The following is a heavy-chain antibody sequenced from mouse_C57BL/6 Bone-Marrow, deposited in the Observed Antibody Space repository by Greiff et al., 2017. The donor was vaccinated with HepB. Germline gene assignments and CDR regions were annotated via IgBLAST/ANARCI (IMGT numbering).Heavy chain of an antibody. CDR1: GFTFSSYA. CDR3: ARGSYGNYGGYAMDY. Sequence: DVKLVESGGGLVKPGGSLKLSCAASGFTFSSYAMSWVRQTPEKRLEWVATISDGGSYTYYPDNVKGRFTISRDNAKNNLYLQMSHLKSEDTAMYYCARGSYGNYGGYAMDYWGQGTSVTVSS. CDR2: ISDGGSYT. J-gene: IGHJ4*01. D-gene: IGHD2-1*01. V-gene: IGHV5-4*03.